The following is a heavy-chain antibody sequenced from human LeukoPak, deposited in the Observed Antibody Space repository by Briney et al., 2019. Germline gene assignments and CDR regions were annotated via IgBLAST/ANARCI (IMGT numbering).Heavy chain of an antibody. V-gene: IGHV4-39*07. Sequence: SETLSLTCTVSGGSISSSSYYWGWIRQPPGKGLEWIGSIYYSGSTYYNPSLKSRVTISVDTSKNQFSLKLSSVTAADTAVYYCAKGSGESCSGTNCYSQRLWGQGTLVTVSS. CDR3: AKGSGESCSGTNCYSQRL. D-gene: IGHD2-15*01. CDR1: GGSISSSSYY. J-gene: IGHJ4*02. CDR2: IYYSGST.